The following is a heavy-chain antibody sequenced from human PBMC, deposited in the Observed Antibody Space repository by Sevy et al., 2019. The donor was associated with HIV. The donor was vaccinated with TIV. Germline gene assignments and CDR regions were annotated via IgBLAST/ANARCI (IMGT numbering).Heavy chain of an antibody. CDR3: ARDLFSGGNAVYGY. D-gene: IGHD2-15*01. CDR2: INAISSNI. J-gene: IGHJ4*02. Sequence: GGSLRLSCAASGFTFSSYAMNWVRQAPGKGLEWVSSINAISSNIYYAVSVKGRFTISRDNAEKSLYLQMKSVRAEDTAVYYCARDLFSGGNAVYGYWGQGTLVTVSS. CDR1: GFTFSSYA. V-gene: IGHV3-21*01.